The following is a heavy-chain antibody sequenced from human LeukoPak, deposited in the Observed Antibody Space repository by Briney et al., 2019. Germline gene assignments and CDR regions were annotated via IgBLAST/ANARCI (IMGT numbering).Heavy chain of an antibody. J-gene: IGHJ4*02. V-gene: IGHV1-8*01. CDR2: MNPNSGDT. CDR3: TRSGFGGGVHFDY. Sequence: ASVKVSCKXSGYTFTNYDINWVRQAAGQGLEWMGWMNPNSGDTGYVEKFQGRVTMTRDTSMNTAYMELSSLRSEDTAVYYCTRSGFGGGVHFDYWGQGTPVTVSS. CDR1: GYTFTNYD. D-gene: IGHD3-16*01.